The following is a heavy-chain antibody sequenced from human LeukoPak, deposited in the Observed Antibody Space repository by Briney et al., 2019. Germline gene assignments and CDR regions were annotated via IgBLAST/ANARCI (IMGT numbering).Heavy chain of an antibody. CDR2: VYTGGRT. Sequence: GGSLRLSCATSGFTIGKSDMAWVRQAPGKGLEWVSIVYTGGRTFHADSVKGRFTMSRDQSKNTVGLQMNSLRSEDTALYYCAGGRKPRNGLTFDYWGQGTQVSVSS. CDR1: GFTIGKSD. D-gene: IGHD2-8*01. J-gene: IGHJ4*02. CDR3: AGGRKPRNGLTFDY. V-gene: IGHV3-53*05.